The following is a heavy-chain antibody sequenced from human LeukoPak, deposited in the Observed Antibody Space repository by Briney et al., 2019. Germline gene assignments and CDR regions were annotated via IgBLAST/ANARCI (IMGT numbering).Heavy chain of an antibody. CDR2: LSGGGDSR. D-gene: IGHD3-10*01. CDR3: EKAVRSMVTGGGYFDS. Sequence: GGSLRLSCAASGFAFSNYAMSWVRQAPGKRLEWVSSLSGGGDSRYYADSVMGRFTISRDNSKNTLYLQMNSLRAEETAVYYCEKAVRSMVTGGGYFDSWGQGTLVTVSS. V-gene: IGHV3-23*01. J-gene: IGHJ4*02. CDR1: GFAFSNYA.